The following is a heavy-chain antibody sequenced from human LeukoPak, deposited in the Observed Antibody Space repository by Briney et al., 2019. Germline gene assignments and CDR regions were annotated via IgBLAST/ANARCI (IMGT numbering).Heavy chain of an antibody. CDR1: RGSISSPKW. V-gene: IGHV4-4*02. J-gene: IGHJ3*02. D-gene: IGHD3-22*01. CDR2: IYHSGSA. CDR3: ARGGYYYDSSGYYYPGAFDI. Sequence: SETLSLTCTVSRGSISSPKWWTWVRQPPGKGLEWIAEIYHSGSANHNPSLISRLTISVDKSRNQFSLKLSSVTAADTAVYYCARGGYYYDSSGYYYPGAFDIWGQGTMVTVSS.